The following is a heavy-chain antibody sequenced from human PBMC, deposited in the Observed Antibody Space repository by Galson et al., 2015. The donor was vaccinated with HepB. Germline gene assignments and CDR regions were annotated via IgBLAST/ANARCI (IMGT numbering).Heavy chain of an antibody. J-gene: IGHJ6*02. D-gene: IGHD6-13*01. CDR1: GFTFSSYG. V-gene: IGHV3-33*06. CDR3: AKVGRSSWYGMDV. CDR2: IWYDGSNK. Sequence: SLRLSCAASGFTFSSYGMHWVRQAPGKGLEWVAVIWYDGSNKYYADSVKGRFTISRDNSKNTLYLQMNSLRAEDTAVYYCAKVGRSSWYGMDVWGQGTTVTVSS.